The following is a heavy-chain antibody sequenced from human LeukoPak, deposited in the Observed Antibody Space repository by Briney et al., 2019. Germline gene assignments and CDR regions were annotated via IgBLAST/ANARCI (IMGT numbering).Heavy chain of an antibody. CDR3: ARDDSLGRFLEWLFDY. Sequence: GGSLRLSCAASGFTFSSYSMNWVRQAPGKGLEWVSSISSSSSYIYYADSAKGRFTISRDNAKNSLYLQMNSLRAEDTAVYYCARDDSLGRFLEWLFDYWGQGTLVTVSS. CDR2: ISSSSSYI. D-gene: IGHD3-3*01. CDR1: GFTFSSYS. J-gene: IGHJ4*02. V-gene: IGHV3-21*01.